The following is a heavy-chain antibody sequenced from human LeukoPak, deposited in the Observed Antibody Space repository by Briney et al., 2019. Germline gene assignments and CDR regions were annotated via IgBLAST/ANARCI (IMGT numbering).Heavy chain of an antibody. CDR3: AAGASSSWYDYYFDY. CDR2: MNPNSGNT. Sequence: AASVKVSCKASGYTFTSYDINWVRQATGQGLEWMGWMNPNSGNTGYAQKFQGRVTITRNTSISTAYMELSSLRSEDTAVYYCAAGASSSWYDYYFDYWGQGTLVTVSS. D-gene: IGHD6-13*01. CDR1: GYTFTSYD. J-gene: IGHJ4*02. V-gene: IGHV1-8*03.